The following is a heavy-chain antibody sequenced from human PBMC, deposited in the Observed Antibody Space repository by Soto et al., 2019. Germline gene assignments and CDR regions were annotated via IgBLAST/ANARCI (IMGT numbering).Heavy chain of an antibody. J-gene: IGHJ6*02. CDR1: GYSFTSYW. CDR3: ARRAATTLYYYSGMDV. D-gene: IGHD1-7*01. Sequence: GESLKISCKGSGYSFTSYWISRVRQMPGKGLEWMGRIDPSDSYTNYSPSFQGHVTISADKSISTAYLQWSSLKASDTAMYFCARRAATTLYYYSGMDVGGQGTTVTVSS. V-gene: IGHV5-10-1*01. CDR2: IDPSDSYT.